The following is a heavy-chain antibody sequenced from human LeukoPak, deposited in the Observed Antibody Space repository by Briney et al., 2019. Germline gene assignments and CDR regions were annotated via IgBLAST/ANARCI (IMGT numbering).Heavy chain of an antibody. CDR2: IYTSGST. J-gene: IGHJ4*02. Sequence: SETLSLTCTVSGGSISSGSYYWSWIRQPARKGPEWVGRIYTSGSTNYNPSRKSRVTISVDTSKTQSSLKLSSVTAADTAVYYCAREKGKTYYDILTYDYWGQGTLVTVSS. CDR1: GGSISSGSYY. D-gene: IGHD3-9*01. V-gene: IGHV4-61*02. CDR3: AREKGKTYYDILTYDY.